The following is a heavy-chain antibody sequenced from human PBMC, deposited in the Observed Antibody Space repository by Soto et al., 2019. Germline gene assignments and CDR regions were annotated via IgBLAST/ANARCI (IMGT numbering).Heavy chain of an antibody. CDR3: ARGGVSTRTFDY. D-gene: IGHD3-3*01. J-gene: IGHJ4*02. CDR2: IYPSDSDA. Sequence: GESLKISCKGSGYNFAGYWIAWVRQMPGKGLELMGIIYPSDSDARYRPSFQGQVTISADKSISSAYLQWSSLRASDTAMHYCARGGVSTRTFDYWGQGTPVTVSS. V-gene: IGHV5-51*01. CDR1: GYNFAGYW.